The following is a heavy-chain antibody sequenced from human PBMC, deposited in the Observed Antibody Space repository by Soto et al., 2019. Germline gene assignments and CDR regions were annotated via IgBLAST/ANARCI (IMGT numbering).Heavy chain of an antibody. D-gene: IGHD3-10*01. J-gene: IGHJ5*02. Sequence: PSETLSLTCAVSGGSISSGGYSWSWIRQPPGKGLEWIGYIYHSGSTYYNPSLKSRVTISVDRSKNQFSLKLSSVTAADTAVYYCARSPVWFGEFKNWFDPWGQGTLVTVSS. V-gene: IGHV4-30-2*01. CDR2: IYHSGST. CDR1: GGSISSGGYS. CDR3: ARSPVWFGEFKNWFDP.